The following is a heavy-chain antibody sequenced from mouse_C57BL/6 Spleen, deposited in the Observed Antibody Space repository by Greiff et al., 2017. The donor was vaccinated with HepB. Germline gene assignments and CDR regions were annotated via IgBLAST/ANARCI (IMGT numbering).Heavy chain of an antibody. CDR2: ISDGGSYT. CDR1: GFTFSSYA. CDR3: ARGVYSNFYFDY. J-gene: IGHJ2*02. Sequence: EVHLVESGGGLVKPGGSLKLSCAASGFTFSSYAMPWVRQTPEQRLEWVATISDGGSYTYYPDNVKGRFTISRDNAKNNLYLQMSHLTSEDTAMYYCARGVYSNFYFDYWGQGTSLTVSS. D-gene: IGHD2-5*01. V-gene: IGHV5-4*01.